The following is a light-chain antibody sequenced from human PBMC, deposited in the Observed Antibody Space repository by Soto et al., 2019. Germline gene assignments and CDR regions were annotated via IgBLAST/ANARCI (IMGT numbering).Light chain of an antibody. CDR3: QHFNSYFQT. V-gene: IGKV1-13*02. Sequence: AIQLTQSPSSLSASVGDRVTITCRASQGISSALAWYQQKPGKAPKLLIYDASSLESGVPSRFSGSGSGTDFTLTISSLQPEDFAYYYCQHFNSYFQTFGQGTKVEVK. CDR2: DAS. J-gene: IGKJ1*01. CDR1: QGISSA.